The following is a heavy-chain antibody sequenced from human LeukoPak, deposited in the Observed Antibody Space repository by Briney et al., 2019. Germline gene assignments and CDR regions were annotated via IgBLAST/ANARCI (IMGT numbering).Heavy chain of an antibody. CDR3: AREPAYCGGDCYNPYYFDY. Sequence: PGGSLRLSCAASGFTFSSYSMNWVRQAPGKGLEWVSSISSSSSYIYYADSVKGRFTITRDNAKTSLYLQMNSLRAEDTAVYYCAREPAYCGGDCYNPYYFDYWGQGTLVTVSS. J-gene: IGHJ4*02. V-gene: IGHV3-21*01. CDR1: GFTFSSYS. CDR2: ISSSSSYI. D-gene: IGHD2-21*02.